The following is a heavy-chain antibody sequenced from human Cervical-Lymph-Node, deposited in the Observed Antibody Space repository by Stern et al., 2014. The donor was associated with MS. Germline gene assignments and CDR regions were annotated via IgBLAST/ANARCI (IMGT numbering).Heavy chain of an antibody. Sequence: VQLVESGAEVKMPGSSVRVSCKASGGTFTSYSISWVRQAPGQGLEWMGRIIPMLDTATYTQRFQGRLTITADKSTITAYMDLSSLRSDDTAVYYCALYDSSGYYSSRADEHWGQGTLVTVSS. D-gene: IGHD3-22*01. CDR3: ALYDSSGYYSSRADEH. V-gene: IGHV1-69*09. CDR1: GGTFTSYS. CDR2: IIPMLDTA. J-gene: IGHJ4*02.